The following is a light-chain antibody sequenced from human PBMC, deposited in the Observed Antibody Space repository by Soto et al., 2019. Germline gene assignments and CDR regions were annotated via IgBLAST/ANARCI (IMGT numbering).Light chain of an antibody. CDR2: RAS. CDR3: QLYDSYSGT. V-gene: IGKV1-5*03. J-gene: IGKJ3*01. Sequence: DVQMTQSPSTLSATVGDRVTITCRASQSINSWLAWYQQKPGKAPKLLIYRASTLEGGVPSRFSGSRSGTEFTLTISSLQPDDFSTYYCQLYDSYSGTFGPGTKVDIK. CDR1: QSINSW.